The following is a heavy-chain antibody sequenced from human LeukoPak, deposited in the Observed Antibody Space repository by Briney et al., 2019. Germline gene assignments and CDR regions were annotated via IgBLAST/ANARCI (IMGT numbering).Heavy chain of an antibody. Sequence: GGSLRLSCAAPGFTFSNYGMHWVRQAPGKGLEWVAVIWYDGSNKYYADSVKGRFTISRDNSKNTLYLQMNSLRVEDTAVYYCARGRSGYPPKYYFDYWGQGTLVTVSS. CDR1: GFTFSNYG. V-gene: IGHV3-33*01. J-gene: IGHJ4*02. CDR2: IWYDGSNK. CDR3: ARGRSGYPPKYYFDY. D-gene: IGHD3-22*01.